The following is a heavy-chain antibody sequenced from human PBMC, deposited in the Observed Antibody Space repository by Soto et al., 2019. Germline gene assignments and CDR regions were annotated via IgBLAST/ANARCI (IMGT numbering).Heavy chain of an antibody. J-gene: IGHJ6*02. D-gene: IGHD2-21*01. V-gene: IGHV3-33*01. CDR2: IWYDGSNK. Sequence: GGSLRLSCAASGFTFSSYGMHWVRQAPVKGLEWVAGIWYDGSNKYYVDSVKGRFTISRDNSKKTLYLQMDSLGAEDTAVYYCARGEGGRVVRYYYGMDVWGQGTTVTVSS. CDR3: ARGEGGRVVRYYYGMDV. CDR1: GFTFSSYG.